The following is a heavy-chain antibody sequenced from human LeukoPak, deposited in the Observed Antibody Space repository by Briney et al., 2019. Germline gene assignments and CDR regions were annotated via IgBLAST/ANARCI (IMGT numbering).Heavy chain of an antibody. CDR3: VTGFTTMAVDYFDY. J-gene: IGHJ4*02. V-gene: IGHV1-24*01. D-gene: IGHD5-18*01. CDR2: SDPEDGER. CDR1: GQTLSDLS. Sequence: ASVKVSCKVSGQTLSDLSIHWLGQPPGKGLEWLGGSDPEDGERIYAQMFQGRVTMTEDTSIDTAYMELSSLRSEDTAVYYCVTGFTTMAVDYFDYWGQGTLVTVSP.